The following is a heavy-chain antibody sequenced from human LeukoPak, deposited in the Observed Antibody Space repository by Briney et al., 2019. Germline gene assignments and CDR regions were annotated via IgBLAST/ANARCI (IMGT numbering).Heavy chain of an antibody. J-gene: IGHJ3*02. CDR3: ANLHPLGAFGI. V-gene: IGHV3-30-3*01. CDR2: ISYDGNNQ. Sequence: AGTSLRLSCAASGFTFSSYAMHWVRQAPGKGLEWVALISYDGNNQYYADSVKGRFTISRDNSMNTLYLQMNSLRVDDTAVYYCANLHPLGAFGIWGQGTMVTVSS. CDR1: GFTFSSYA.